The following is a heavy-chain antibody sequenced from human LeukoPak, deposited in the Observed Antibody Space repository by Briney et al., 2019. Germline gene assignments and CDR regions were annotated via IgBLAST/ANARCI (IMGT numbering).Heavy chain of an antibody. Sequence: ASVKVSCKASGYTFTSYGISWVRQAPGQGLEWMGWISAYNGNTNYAQKLQGRVTMTTDTSTSTAYMELRSLRSDDTAVYYCARALKLLEWSASDFDYWGQGTLVTVSS. CDR1: GYTFTSYG. CDR2: ISAYNGNT. J-gene: IGHJ4*02. CDR3: ARALKLLEWSASDFDY. D-gene: IGHD3-3*01. V-gene: IGHV1-18*01.